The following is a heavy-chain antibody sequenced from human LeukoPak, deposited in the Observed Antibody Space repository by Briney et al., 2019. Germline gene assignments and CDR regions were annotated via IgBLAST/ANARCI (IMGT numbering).Heavy chain of an antibody. CDR1: GGSITNTNDY. Sequence: SETLSLTCTASGGSITNTNDYWGWVRQSPGRGLEWLGNIFYNGSPYYNPSLKSRVAISVDTSKNHFSLTLNAVTAADTAVYYCASYSGTYSAFEIWGQGTQVTVSS. CDR2: IFYNGSP. CDR3: ASYSGTYSAFEI. D-gene: IGHD1-26*01. V-gene: IGHV4-39*07. J-gene: IGHJ3*02.